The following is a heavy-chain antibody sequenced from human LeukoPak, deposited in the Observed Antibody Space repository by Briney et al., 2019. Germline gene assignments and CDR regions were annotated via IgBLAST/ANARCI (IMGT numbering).Heavy chain of an antibody. Sequence: PGGSLRLSCAASGFTFSNYWMSWVRQAPGKGLEWVANIKEDGSEKYYVDSVKGRFTISRDNAKNSLYLQMNSLRAEDTAVYYCARDLDIGELTSGCPDYWGQGTLVTVSS. CDR2: IKEDGSEK. J-gene: IGHJ4*02. CDR3: ARDLDIGELTSGCPDY. D-gene: IGHD3-10*01. V-gene: IGHV3-7*01. CDR1: GFTFSNYW.